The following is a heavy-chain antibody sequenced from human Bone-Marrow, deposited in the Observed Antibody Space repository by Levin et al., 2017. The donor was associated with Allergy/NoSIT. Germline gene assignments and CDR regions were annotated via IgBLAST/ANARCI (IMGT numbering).Heavy chain of an antibody. J-gene: IGHJ6*02. D-gene: IGHD5-18*01. Sequence: SCAASGFTFSSYGMHWVRQAPGKGLEWVAVISYDGSNKYYADSVKGRFTISRDNSKNTLYLQMNSLRAEDTAVYYCATEPVDTAILLRVGYYYYGMDVWGQGTTVTVSS. V-gene: IGHV3-30*03. CDR2: ISYDGSNK. CDR3: ATEPVDTAILLRVGYYYYGMDV. CDR1: GFTFSSYG.